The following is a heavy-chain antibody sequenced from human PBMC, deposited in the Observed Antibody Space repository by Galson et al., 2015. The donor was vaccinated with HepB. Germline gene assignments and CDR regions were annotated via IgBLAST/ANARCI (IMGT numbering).Heavy chain of an antibody. V-gene: IGHV3-20*04. CDR1: EFSFDDYG. CDR3: ARAAYYYGSGSSYTSYFDY. Sequence: SLRLSCAASEFSFDDYGMGWVRQAPGKGLEWVSGIDWNGGATGYGDSVKGRFTISRDNAKNSLYLQMNSLRVEDTAFYYCARAAYYYGSGSSYTSYFDYWGQGTLVTVSS. D-gene: IGHD3-10*01. CDR2: IDWNGGAT. J-gene: IGHJ4*02.